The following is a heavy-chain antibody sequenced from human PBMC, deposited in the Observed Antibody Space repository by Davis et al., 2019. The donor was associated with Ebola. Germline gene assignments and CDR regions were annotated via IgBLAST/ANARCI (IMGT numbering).Heavy chain of an antibody. CDR1: GGSFSGYY. Sequence: SETLSLTCAVYGGSFSGYYWSWIRQPPGKGLEWIGEINHSGSTNYNPSLKSRVTISVDTSKNQFSLKLSSVTAADTAVYYCARAPGSSGGYYYYYMDVWGKGTTVTVSS. J-gene: IGHJ6*03. CDR2: INHSGST. V-gene: IGHV4-34*01. CDR3: ARAPGSSGGYYYYYMDV. D-gene: IGHD6-19*01.